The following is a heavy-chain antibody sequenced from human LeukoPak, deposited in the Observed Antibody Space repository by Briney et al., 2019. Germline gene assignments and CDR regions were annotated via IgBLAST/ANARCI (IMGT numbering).Heavy chain of an antibody. J-gene: IGHJ4*02. CDR2: ISWNSGSI. CDR1: GFIFNNYA. CDR3: ARDKIVGATNFDY. Sequence: PGGSLRLSCAGSGFIFNNYAMHWVRQPPGKGLEWVSGISWNSGSIDYADSVKGRFTISRDNAKNSLYLQMNSLRAEDTAVYYCARDKIVGATNFDYWGQGTLVTVSS. D-gene: IGHD1-26*01. V-gene: IGHV3-9*01.